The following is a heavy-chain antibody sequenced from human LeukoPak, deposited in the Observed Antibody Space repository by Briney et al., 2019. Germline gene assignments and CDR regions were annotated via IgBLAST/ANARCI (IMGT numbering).Heavy chain of an antibody. Sequence: ASVKVSCKASGYTFTGYYMHWVRQAPGQGLEWMGWINPNSGGTNYAQEFQGRVTMTRDTSISTAYMELSRLRSDDTAVYYCARQSYSSSWYKSVVYLDYWGQGTLVTVSS. J-gene: IGHJ4*02. CDR3: ARQSYSSSWYKSVVYLDY. CDR1: GYTFTGYY. CDR2: INPNSGGT. D-gene: IGHD6-13*01. V-gene: IGHV1-2*02.